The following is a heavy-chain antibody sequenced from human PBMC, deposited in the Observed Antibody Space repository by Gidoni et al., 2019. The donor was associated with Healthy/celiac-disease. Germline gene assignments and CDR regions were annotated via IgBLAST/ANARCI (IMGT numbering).Heavy chain of an antibody. J-gene: IGHJ5*02. V-gene: IGHV3-23*01. CDR3: ANMGEGVTYNWFDP. CDR1: GFAFSSYA. Sequence: EVQLLESGGGLVQPGGSLRLSCAASGFAFSSYAMSWVRQAPGQGLGWVSALSGSGGSPYYAASVKGRFTISRDNSKNTLYLQMNSLRAEDTAVYYCANMGEGVTYNWFDPWCQGTLVTVSS. CDR2: LSGSGGSP. D-gene: IGHD3-16*01.